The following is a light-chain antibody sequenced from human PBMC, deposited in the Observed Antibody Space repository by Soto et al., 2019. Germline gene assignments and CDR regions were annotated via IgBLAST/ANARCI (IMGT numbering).Light chain of an antibody. CDR2: DVA. J-gene: IGLJ1*01. CDR1: GNDVGAYNY. CDR3: CSYAGGYTYL. Sequence: QSALTQPRSVSGSPGQSGSISWTGAGNDVGAYNYVSWYQQHPGRPPKLMIYDVARWPSGVPGRFSGSKSGNTASLTISGLQAEDEADYFCCSYAGGYTYLFGTGTKVTVL. V-gene: IGLV2-11*01.